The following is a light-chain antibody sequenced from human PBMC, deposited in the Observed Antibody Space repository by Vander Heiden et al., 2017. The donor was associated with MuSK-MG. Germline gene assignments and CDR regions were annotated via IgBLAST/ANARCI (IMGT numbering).Light chain of an antibody. CDR3: QQYNSYSQT. V-gene: IGKV1-5*03. CDR1: QSISPW. CDR2: KAS. Sequence: DIQMTQSPSTLSASVGDRVTITCRASQSISPWLAWYQQKPGKAPKLLIYKASSLESGVPSRFSGSGSGTEFTLTISSLQPDDFATYYCQQYNSYSQTFGPGTKVEIK. J-gene: IGKJ1*01.